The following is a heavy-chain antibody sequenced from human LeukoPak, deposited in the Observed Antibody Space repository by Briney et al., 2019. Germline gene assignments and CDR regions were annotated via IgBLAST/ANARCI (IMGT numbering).Heavy chain of an antibody. CDR3: ARDQYDSVWGSHRPYFDY. J-gene: IGHJ4*02. Sequence: ASVKDSCKASGYTFSRYGISWVRQAPGQGLEWMGWISVYNGNSEYAQKFQGRVIMTTDTFTSTAYMELRSLRSDDTAVYYCARDQYDSVWGSHRPYFDYWGQGTLVTVSS. CDR2: ISVYNGNS. D-gene: IGHD3-16*02. V-gene: IGHV1-18*01. CDR1: GYTFSRYG.